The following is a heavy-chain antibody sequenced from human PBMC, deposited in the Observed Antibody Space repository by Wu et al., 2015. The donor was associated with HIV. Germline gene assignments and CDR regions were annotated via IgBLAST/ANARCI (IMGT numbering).Heavy chain of an antibody. D-gene: IGHD5-18*01. J-gene: IGHJ4*02. CDR2: MNPNSGNT. CDR1: GYTFTSYD. V-gene: IGHV1-8*01. Sequence: QVQLVQSGAEVKKPGASAKVSCKASGYTFTSYDINWVRQATGQGLEWMGWMNPNSGNTGYAQKFQGRVTVTRNTSISTAYMELSSLRSEDTAVYYCARGGGIQLWLRGPLDYWGQGTLVTVSS. CDR3: ARGGGIQLWLRGPLDY.